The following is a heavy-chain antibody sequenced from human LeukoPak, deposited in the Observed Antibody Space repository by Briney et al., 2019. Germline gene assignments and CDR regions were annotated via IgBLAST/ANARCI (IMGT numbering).Heavy chain of an antibody. V-gene: IGHV3-48*01. D-gene: IGHD5-12*01. Sequence: GGSLRLSCAASGFIFSQYSMNWVRQAPGKGLEWVSHIRSSSETFYADSVKGRFTISRDNARNSPYLQMNNLRGEDTAIYYCARDAGNSGYGCDLWGQGTLVTVSS. J-gene: IGHJ5*02. CDR3: ARDAGNSGYGCDL. CDR2: IRSSSET. CDR1: GFIFSQYS.